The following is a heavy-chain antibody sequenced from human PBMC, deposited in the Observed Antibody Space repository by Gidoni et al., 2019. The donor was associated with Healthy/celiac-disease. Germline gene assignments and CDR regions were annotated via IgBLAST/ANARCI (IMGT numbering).Heavy chain of an antibody. CDR3: ARGSSSWYGGSGWFDP. D-gene: IGHD6-13*01. J-gene: IGHJ5*02. V-gene: IGHV4-34*01. Sequence: QVQLQQWGAGLLKPSETLSLTCAVYGGSFSGYHWSWIRQPPGKGLEWIGEINHSGSTNYNPSLKSRVTISVDTSKNQFSLKLSSVTAADTAVYYCARGSSSWYGGSGWFDPWGQGTLVTVSS. CDR1: GGSFSGYH. CDR2: INHSGST.